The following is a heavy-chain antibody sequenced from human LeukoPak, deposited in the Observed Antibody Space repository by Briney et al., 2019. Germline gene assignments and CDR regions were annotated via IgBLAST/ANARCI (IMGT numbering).Heavy chain of an antibody. CDR2: VNNDGSST. CDR3: ARGGLSTGLDY. J-gene: IGHJ4*02. V-gene: IGHV3-74*01. Sequence: PGGSLRLSCAASGFSFNRHWMHWVRQAPGKGLVWVSYVNNDGSSTSYADSVKGRFTISRDHAKNTLYLQMNSLRAEDTAVYYCARGGLSTGLDYWGQGTLVTVSS. D-gene: IGHD5/OR15-5a*01. CDR1: GFSFNRHW.